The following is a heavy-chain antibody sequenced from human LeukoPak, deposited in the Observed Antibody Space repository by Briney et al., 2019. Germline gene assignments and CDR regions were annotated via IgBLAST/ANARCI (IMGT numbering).Heavy chain of an antibody. J-gene: IGHJ4*02. V-gene: IGHV3-48*03. CDR2: ISSSGGTT. CDR3: AREWDL. Sequence: PGGSLRLSCAASGFTFSSYEMNWVRQAPGKGLEFVSYISSSGGTTHYADSVKGRFTISRDNAKTSLYLQMNSLRDEDTAVYYCAREWDLWGQGTLVTVSS. CDR1: GFTFSSYE. D-gene: IGHD1-26*01.